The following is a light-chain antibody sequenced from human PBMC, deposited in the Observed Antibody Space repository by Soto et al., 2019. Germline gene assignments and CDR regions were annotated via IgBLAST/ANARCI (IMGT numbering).Light chain of an antibody. CDR3: QQYGSTSYT. CDR2: GAS. CDR1: QSISSNY. J-gene: IGKJ2*01. Sequence: EIELTQSPGTLSLSPGERATLSCRASQSISSNYLAWYQQKPGKAPRLLISGASSRATGIPDRFSGSGSGTDFTLTISGLEPEDFAVYYCQQYGSTSYTFGQGTKLEIK. V-gene: IGKV3-20*01.